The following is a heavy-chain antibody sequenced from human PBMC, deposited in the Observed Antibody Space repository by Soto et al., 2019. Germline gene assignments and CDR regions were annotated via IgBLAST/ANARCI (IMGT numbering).Heavy chain of an antibody. V-gene: IGHV3-23*01. CDR1: GFTFSSYP. D-gene: IGHD3-10*01. J-gene: IGHJ4*02. Sequence: AGGSLRLSCAASGFTFSSYPMAWVRQAPGKGLEWVSSISSSGFNTYYADSVKGRFTISRDNSKSTLYLQMSSLRAEDTAVYYCAKDPLIVRTVVPRPFDYWGQGTLVTVS. CDR2: ISSSGFNT. CDR3: AKDPLIVRTVVPRPFDY.